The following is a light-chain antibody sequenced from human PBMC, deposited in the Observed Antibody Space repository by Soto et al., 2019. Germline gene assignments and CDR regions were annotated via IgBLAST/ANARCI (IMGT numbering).Light chain of an antibody. CDR3: QQHNNWPET. CDR2: DAS. V-gene: IGKV3-11*01. Sequence: EIVMTQSPATLSLSPGERATLSCRASQSVSSNLAWYQQKPGQAPRLLIFDASNRATGIPARFSGSGSGTDFTLTISSLEPEDFAVYYCQQHNNWPETFGQGTQLDI. J-gene: IGKJ1*01. CDR1: QSVSSN.